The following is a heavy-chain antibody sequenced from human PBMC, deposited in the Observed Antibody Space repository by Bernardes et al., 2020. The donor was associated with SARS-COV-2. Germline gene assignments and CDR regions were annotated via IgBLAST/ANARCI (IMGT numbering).Heavy chain of an antibody. V-gene: IGHV3-7*01. CDR1: GFIFSDYW. D-gene: IGHD6-19*01. Sequence: GGSLRLSCAASGFIFSDYWMNWVRQAPGKGLEWVANIKEAGSDIQYVDSVKGRFTLSRDNVRNSLHLQMSSLRDDDTGVYYCARSSGWIADFWGQGTQVIVSS. CDR3: ARSSGWIADF. CDR2: IKEAGSDI. J-gene: IGHJ4*02.